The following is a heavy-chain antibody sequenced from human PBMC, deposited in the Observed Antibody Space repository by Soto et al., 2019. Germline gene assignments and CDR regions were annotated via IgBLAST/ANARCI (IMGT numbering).Heavy chain of an antibody. D-gene: IGHD3-3*01. CDR1: GFTFSSYA. Sequence: EVQLLESGGGLVQPGGSLRLSCAASGFTFSSYAMSWVRQAPGKGLEWVSAISGSGGSTYYAASVKGRFTISRDNSKNSLYLQMNSLRAEDTAVYYCAKNGRFLEWLLMGLIDYWGQGTLVTVSS. V-gene: IGHV3-23*01. CDR2: ISGSGGST. CDR3: AKNGRFLEWLLMGLIDY. J-gene: IGHJ4*02.